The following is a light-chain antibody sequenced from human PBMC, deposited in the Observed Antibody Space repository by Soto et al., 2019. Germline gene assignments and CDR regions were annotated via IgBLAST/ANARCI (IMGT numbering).Light chain of an antibody. CDR3: QHYNSYSEA. Sequence: DIQVSQSPVCLSGSVRERVTITCRASQTISSWLAWYQQKPGKAPKLLIYKASTLKSGVPSRFSGSGSGTEFTLTISSLQPDDFATYYCQHYNSYSEAFGQGTKVDIK. CDR2: KAS. J-gene: IGKJ1*01. CDR1: QTISSW. V-gene: IGKV1-5*03.